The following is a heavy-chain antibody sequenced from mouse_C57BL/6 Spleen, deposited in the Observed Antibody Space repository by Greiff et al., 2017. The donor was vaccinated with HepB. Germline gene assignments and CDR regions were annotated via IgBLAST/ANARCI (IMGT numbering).Heavy chain of an antibody. CDR3: AREYYGSSPYYAMDY. D-gene: IGHD1-1*01. J-gene: IGHJ4*01. Sequence: EVQGVESGGGLVKPGGSLKLSCAASGFTFSSYAMSWVRQTPEKRLEWVATISDGGSYTYYPDNVKGRFTISRDNAKNNLYLQMSHLKSEDTAMYYCAREYYGSSPYYAMDYWGQGTSVTVSS. CDR1: GFTFSSYA. V-gene: IGHV5-4*01. CDR2: ISDGGSYT.